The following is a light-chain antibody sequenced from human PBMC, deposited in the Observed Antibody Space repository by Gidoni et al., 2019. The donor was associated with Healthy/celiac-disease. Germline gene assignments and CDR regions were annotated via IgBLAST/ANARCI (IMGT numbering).Light chain of an antibody. CDR3: QQSYSTPYT. Sequence: DVPITQSPSSLSASVGDRLTITCRASQSISSYLNWYQQKPGKAPKLLIYAASSLQSGVPSRFSGSGSGTDFTLTISSLQPEDFATYYCQQSYSTPYTFGQGTKVEIK. J-gene: IGKJ2*01. V-gene: IGKV1-39*01. CDR2: AAS. CDR1: QSISSY.